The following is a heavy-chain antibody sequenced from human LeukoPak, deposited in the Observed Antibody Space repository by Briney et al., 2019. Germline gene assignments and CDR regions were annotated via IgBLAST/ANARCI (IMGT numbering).Heavy chain of an antibody. CDR2: IWCDGSKR. Sequence: GGSLRLSCAASGFSFKSHGMHWVRQAPGKGLEWVAVIWCDGSKRFCADSVKGRFTITRDNSKSTLYLQLNSLTVDDTAVSYCAIDANTVPNYCLEYWGQGTLVTVSS. D-gene: IGHD1-7*01. V-gene: IGHV3-33*01. CDR1: GFSFKSHG. CDR3: AIDANTVPNYCLEY. J-gene: IGHJ4*02.